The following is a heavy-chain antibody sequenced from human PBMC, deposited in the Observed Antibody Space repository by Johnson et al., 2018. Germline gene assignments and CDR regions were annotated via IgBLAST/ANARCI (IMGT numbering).Heavy chain of an antibody. D-gene: IGHD1-14*01. J-gene: IGHJ3*02. CDR1: GGTFSSYT. CDR2: IIPILGIA. CDR3: ARPGAADRSAFDI. V-gene: IGHV1-69*09. Sequence: QVQLVESGAEVKKPGSSXKVSCKASGGTFSSYTISWVRQAPGQGLEWMGRIIPILGIANYAQKFQGRVTITADKSTSTAYMELGSLRSEDTAVYDCARPGAADRSAFDIWGQGTMVTVSS.